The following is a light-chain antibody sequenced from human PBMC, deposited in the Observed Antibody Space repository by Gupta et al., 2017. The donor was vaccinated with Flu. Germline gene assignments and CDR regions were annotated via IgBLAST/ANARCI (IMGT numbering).Light chain of an antibody. CDR1: QSVSSSS. V-gene: IGKV3-20*01. Sequence: EIVLTQSPGTLSLSPGERATLSCRASQSVSSSSLAWYHQKPGQPPRLLIYAASTRATGIPDRFSGSGSGTDFTLTISRLEPEDFAVYYCQQYGNSPYRLSFGQGTKLEIK. CDR3: QQYGNSPYRLS. J-gene: IGKJ2*03. CDR2: AAS.